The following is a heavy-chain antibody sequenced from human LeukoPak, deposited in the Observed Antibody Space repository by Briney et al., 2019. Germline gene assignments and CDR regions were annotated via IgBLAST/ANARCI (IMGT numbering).Heavy chain of an antibody. D-gene: IGHD3-22*01. V-gene: IGHV4-34*01. CDR3: AREGSSGYLYYFDY. CDR2: INHSGST. Sequence: SETLSLTCAVSGGSFSGYYWSWIRQPPGKGLEWIGEINHSGSTNYNPSLKSRVTISVDTSKNQFSLKLSSVTAADTAVYYCAREGSSGYLYYFDYWGQGTLVTVSS. CDR1: GGSFSGYY. J-gene: IGHJ4*02.